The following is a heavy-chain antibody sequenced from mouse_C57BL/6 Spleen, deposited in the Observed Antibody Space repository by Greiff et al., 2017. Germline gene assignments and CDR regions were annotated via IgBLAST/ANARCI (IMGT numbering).Heavy chain of an antibody. J-gene: IGHJ4*01. CDR3: ARSEIYYDYDGPFYAMDY. V-gene: IGHV1-81*01. CDR1: GYTFTSYG. CDR2: IYPRSGNT. D-gene: IGHD2-4*01. Sequence: QVQLQQSGAELARPGASVKLSCKASGYTFTSYGISWVKQRTGQGLEWIGEIYPRSGNTYYNEKFKGKATLTADNSSSTAYMEVRSLTSEDSAVYFCARSEIYYDYDGPFYAMDYWGQGTSVTVSS.